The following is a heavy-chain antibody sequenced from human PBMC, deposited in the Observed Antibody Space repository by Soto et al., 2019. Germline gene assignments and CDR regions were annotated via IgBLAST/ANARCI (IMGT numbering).Heavy chain of an antibody. D-gene: IGHD4-17*01. Sequence: SQTLSLTCVISGDSVSSNSATWHWIRQSPSRGLEWLGRTYYRSKWYNDYAVSVKSRITINPDTTKNQFSLQLKSVTPEDTAVYYCAKATPHWFDPWGQGTLVTVSS. CDR1: GDSVSSNSAT. CDR2: TYYRSKWYN. CDR3: AKATPHWFDP. V-gene: IGHV6-1*01. J-gene: IGHJ5*02.